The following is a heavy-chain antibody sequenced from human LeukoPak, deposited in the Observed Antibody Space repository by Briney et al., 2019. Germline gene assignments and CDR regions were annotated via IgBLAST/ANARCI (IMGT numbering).Heavy chain of an antibody. J-gene: IGHJ6*03. D-gene: IGHD1-7*01. V-gene: IGHV5-51*01. CDR1: GYSFTSYW. CDR2: IYPGDSDT. CDR3: ARLAWNYNYYYYYMDV. Sequence: GESLKISCKGSGYSFTSYWIGWVRQMPGKGLEWMGIIYPGDSDTRYSPSFQGQVTISADKSISTAYLQWSSLKASDTAMYYCARLAWNYNYYYYYMDVWGKGTTVTVSS.